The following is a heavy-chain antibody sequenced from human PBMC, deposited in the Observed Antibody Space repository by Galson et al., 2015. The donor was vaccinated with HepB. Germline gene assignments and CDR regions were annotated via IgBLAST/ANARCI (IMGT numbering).Heavy chain of an antibody. Sequence: SLRLSCAASGFTFSAYTIHWVRQAPGKGLEWVSSISSRSSYIYYADSVKGRFTISRDNAKSSLYLQMSTLRAEDTAVYYCAKIADSLYNFDSWGQGTLVTVSS. CDR3: AKIADSLYNFDS. CDR2: ISSRSSYI. V-gene: IGHV3-21*06. D-gene: IGHD6-13*01. CDR1: GFTFSAYT. J-gene: IGHJ4*02.